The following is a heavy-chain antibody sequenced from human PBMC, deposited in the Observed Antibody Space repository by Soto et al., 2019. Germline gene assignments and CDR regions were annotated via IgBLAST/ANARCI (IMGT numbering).Heavy chain of an antibody. V-gene: IGHV3-11*01. CDR1: GFTFSDYY. CDR2: ISDSGSTI. Sequence: QVQLVESGGDLVKPGGSLRLSCAASGFTFSDYYMTWIRQAPGKGLEWLSYISDSGSTIYYADSVMGRFTISRDNARNSLYLQMNSLIIEDTAMYYCATRHDSGNIDYWGQGTLVTVSS. D-gene: IGHD1-26*01. J-gene: IGHJ4*02. CDR3: ATRHDSGNIDY.